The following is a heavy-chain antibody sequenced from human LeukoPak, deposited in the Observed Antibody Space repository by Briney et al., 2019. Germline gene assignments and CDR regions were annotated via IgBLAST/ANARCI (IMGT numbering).Heavy chain of an antibody. J-gene: IGHJ5*02. CDR2: IYWDDNK. D-gene: IGHD1-26*01. Sequence: SGPALVNPTQTLTLTCTLSGYSLTTRGVGVGWIRQSPGKALEWLTLIYWDDNKYYSPSLKSRLPITNHTSKHQVVLSMTNMDPVDTATYYCAHRGSGSFGWFDPWGQGTLVTVSS. CDR1: GYSLTTRGVG. CDR3: AHRGSGSFGWFDP. V-gene: IGHV2-5*02.